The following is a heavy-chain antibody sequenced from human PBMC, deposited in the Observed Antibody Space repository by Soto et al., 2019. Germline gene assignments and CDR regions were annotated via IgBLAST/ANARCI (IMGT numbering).Heavy chain of an antibody. J-gene: IGHJ1*01. CDR1: GFTLSGYA. CDR3: AKSLYSYGPQQLVGYFQH. D-gene: IGHD5-18*01. V-gene: IGHV3-9*01. Sequence: GGSMRLSCAASGFTLSGYAMDWVRQAPGKGLECVSGISWNSGSIGYADSVKGRFTISRDNAKNSLYLQMNSLRAEDTALYYCAKSLYSYGPQQLVGYFQHWGQGTLVTVSS. CDR2: ISWNSGSI.